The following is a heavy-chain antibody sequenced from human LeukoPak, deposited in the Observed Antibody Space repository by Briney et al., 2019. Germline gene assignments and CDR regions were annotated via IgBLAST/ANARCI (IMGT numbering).Heavy chain of an antibody. D-gene: IGHD6-13*01. CDR3: ATRQQLVPR. Sequence: SETLSLTCAVSGASITSDNWWSWVRQPPGKGLEWIGEISRSGSTNYNPSLKSRVTVSMDKSKNQFSLALNSVTAADTAVYYCATRQQLVPRWGQGTLVTVSS. V-gene: IGHV4-4*02. CDR2: ISRSGST. CDR1: GASITSDNW. J-gene: IGHJ4*02.